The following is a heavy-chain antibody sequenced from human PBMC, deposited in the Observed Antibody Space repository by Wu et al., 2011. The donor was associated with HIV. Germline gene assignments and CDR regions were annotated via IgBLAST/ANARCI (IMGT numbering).Heavy chain of an antibody. CDR3: ARDSHSSRLPRLYYFDY. CDR1: GYTFTGYY. J-gene: IGHJ4*02. Sequence: VQLVQSGREVKKPGASVKVSCKASGYTFTGYYMHWVRQAPGQGLEWMGWINPNSGGTSYAQKFQGRVTMTRDTSISTAYMELSRLRSDDTAMYYCARDSHSSRLPRLYYFDYWGQGTLVTVSS. V-gene: IGHV1-2*02. D-gene: IGHD3-22*01. CDR2: INPNSGGT.